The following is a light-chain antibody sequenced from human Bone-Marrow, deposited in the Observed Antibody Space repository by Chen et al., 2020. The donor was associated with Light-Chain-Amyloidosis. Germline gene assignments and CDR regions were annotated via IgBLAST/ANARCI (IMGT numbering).Light chain of an antibody. V-gene: IGLV2-14*01. J-gene: IGLJ1*01. CDR3: SSYTITNTLV. CDR2: EVT. CDR1: SSDVGGDNH. Sequence: QSALTQPASVSGSPGQSITISCTGTSSDVGGDNHVSWYQQHPDQAPKLMIYEVTNRPSWVPDRFAGSKADNSASLTISGLQTDDEADYFCSSYTITNTLVFGSGTRVTVL.